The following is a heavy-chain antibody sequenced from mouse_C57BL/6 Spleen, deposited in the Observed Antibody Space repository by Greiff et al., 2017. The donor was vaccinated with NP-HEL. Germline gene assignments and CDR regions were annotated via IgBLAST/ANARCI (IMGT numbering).Heavy chain of an antibody. J-gene: IGHJ2*01. CDR1: GYTFTDYY. V-gene: IGHV1-76*01. CDR2: IYPGSGNT. Sequence: QVQLQQSGAELVRPGASVKLSCKASGYTFTDYYINWVKQRPGQGLEWIARIYPGSGNTYYNEKFKGKATLTAEKSSSTAYMQLSSLTSEDSAVYFCARCSYVNWVDYWGQGTTLTVSS. CDR3: ARCSYVNWVDY. D-gene: IGHD1-1*01.